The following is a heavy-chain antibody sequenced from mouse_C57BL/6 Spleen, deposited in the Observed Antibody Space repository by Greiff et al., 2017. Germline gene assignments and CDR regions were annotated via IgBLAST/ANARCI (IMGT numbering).Heavy chain of an antibody. J-gene: IGHJ2*01. CDR1: GYTFTSYW. CDR2: IDPSDSET. CDR3: ARWAGTLYYFDY. D-gene: IGHD4-1*01. Sequence: QVQLQQPGAELVRPGSSVKLSCKASGYTFTSYWMHWVKQRPIQGLEWIGNIDPSDSETHYNQKFKDKATLTVDKSSSTAYMQLSSRTSEDSAVYDCARWAGTLYYFDYWGQGTTLTVSS. V-gene: IGHV1-52*01.